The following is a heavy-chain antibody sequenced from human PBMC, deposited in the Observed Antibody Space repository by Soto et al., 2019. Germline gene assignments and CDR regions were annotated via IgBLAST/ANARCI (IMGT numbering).Heavy chain of an antibody. V-gene: IGHV3-33*01. J-gene: IGHJ4*02. D-gene: IGHD6-19*01. CDR3: ARAVAGQRDY. Sequence: QVQLVESGGGVVQPGRSLRLSCAASGFTFSSYGMHWVRQAPGKGLEWVAVIWYDGSNKYYADSVKGRFTISRDNSKNPLYLQMNSLRAEDTAVYYCARAVAGQRDYWGQGTLVTVSS. CDR2: IWYDGSNK. CDR1: GFTFSSYG.